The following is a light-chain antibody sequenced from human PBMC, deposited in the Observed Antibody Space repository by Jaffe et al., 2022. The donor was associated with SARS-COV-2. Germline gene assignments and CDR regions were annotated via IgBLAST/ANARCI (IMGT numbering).Light chain of an antibody. V-gene: IGKV1-9*01. CDR3: QQVNSYPYT. Sequence: DIQLTQSPSFLSASVGDRVTITCRASQGITSYLAWYQQKPGKAPNLLIYAASTLQSGVPSRFSGSGSGTEFTLTISSLQPEDFATYYCQQVNSYPYTFGQGTNLEIK. CDR1: QGITSY. CDR2: AAS. J-gene: IGKJ2*01.